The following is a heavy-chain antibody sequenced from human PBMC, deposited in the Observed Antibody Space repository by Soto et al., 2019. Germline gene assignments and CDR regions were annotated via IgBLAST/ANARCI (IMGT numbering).Heavy chain of an antibody. CDR3: ARHYSSGSRNWFDP. Sequence: PSETLSLTCSVSGGSINSSSYFWGWVRQPPGKGLEWIGSIYYSGSTYYNPSLRSRVTISVDTPKNRFSLKLSSVTAADTAVFYCARHYSSGSRNWFDPWGQGTLVTVSS. D-gene: IGHD6-19*01. J-gene: IGHJ5*02. CDR2: IYYSGST. CDR1: GGSINSSSYF. V-gene: IGHV4-39*01.